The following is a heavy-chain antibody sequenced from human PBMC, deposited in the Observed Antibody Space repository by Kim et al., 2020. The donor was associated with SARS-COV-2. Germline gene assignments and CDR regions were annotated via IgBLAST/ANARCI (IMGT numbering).Heavy chain of an antibody. CDR3: AREIGLGITMVRGVEKLGYGDV. CDR1: GFTFSSYS. V-gene: IGHV3-21*01. J-gene: IGHJ6*02. CDR2: ISSSSSYI. Sequence: GGSLRLSCAASGFTFSSYSMNWVRQAPGKGLEWVSSISSSSSYIYYADSVKGRFTISRDNAKNSLYLQMNSLRAEDTAVYYCAREIGLGITMVRGVEKLGYGDVWGQGTTVTVSS. D-gene: IGHD3-10*01.